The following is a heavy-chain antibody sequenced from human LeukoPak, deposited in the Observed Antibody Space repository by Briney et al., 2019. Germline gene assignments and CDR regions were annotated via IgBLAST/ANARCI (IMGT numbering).Heavy chain of an antibody. V-gene: IGHV4-59*12. D-gene: IGHD3-10*01. Sequence: SETLSLTCTVSGGSISSYYWSWIRQPPRKGLEGIGYIYYSGSTNYNPSLKSRVTTSVDTSKNQFSLKLSSVTAADTAVYYCARAPLLWFGELPRAFDYWGQGTLVTVSS. CDR1: GGSISSYY. CDR3: ARAPLLWFGELPRAFDY. J-gene: IGHJ4*02. CDR2: IYYSGST.